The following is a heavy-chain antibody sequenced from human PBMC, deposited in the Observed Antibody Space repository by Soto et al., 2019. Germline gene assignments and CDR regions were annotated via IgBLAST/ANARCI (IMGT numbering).Heavy chain of an antibody. J-gene: IGHJ4*02. V-gene: IGHV4-59*08. CDR3: ARYIFWSGYYTVSYYFDY. D-gene: IGHD3-3*01. CDR2: IYYSGST. Sequence: SETLSLTCAVSGGSMNNYQWNWIRQPPGKGLEWVGYIYYSGSTDYNPSLKSRVTISVDTSKNQFSLKLSSVTAADSAVYYFARYIFWSGYYTVSYYFDYWGQGTLVTVSS. CDR1: GGSMNNYQ.